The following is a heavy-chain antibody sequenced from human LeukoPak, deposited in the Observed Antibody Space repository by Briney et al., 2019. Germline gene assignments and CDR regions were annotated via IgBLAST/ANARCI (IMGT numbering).Heavy chain of an antibody. J-gene: IGHJ3*02. Sequence: GGSLRLPCAASGFTFSSYGIHWVRQAPGKGLEWVTFIRYDGSNKYYADSVKGRFTISRDNTKNTLSLQMNSLRADDTAVYYCAKAGGILRFAFDIWGQGTMVTVSS. D-gene: IGHD3-16*01. CDR1: GFTFSSYG. CDR3: AKAGGILRFAFDI. V-gene: IGHV3-30*02. CDR2: IRYDGSNK.